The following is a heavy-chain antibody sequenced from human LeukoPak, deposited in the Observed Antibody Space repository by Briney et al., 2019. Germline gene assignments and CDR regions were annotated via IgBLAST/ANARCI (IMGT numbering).Heavy chain of an antibody. J-gene: IGHJ4*02. V-gene: IGHV4-31*03. CDR2: IYYSGST. CDR3: ASSYSYGSQTFDY. Sequence: PSETLSLTCTVSGGSISSGGYYWSWIRQHPGKGLEWIGYIYYSGSTYYNPSLKSRVTISVDTSKNQFSLKLSSVTAADTAVYYCASSYSYGSQTFDYWGQGTLVTVSS. CDR1: GGSISSGGYY. D-gene: IGHD5-18*01.